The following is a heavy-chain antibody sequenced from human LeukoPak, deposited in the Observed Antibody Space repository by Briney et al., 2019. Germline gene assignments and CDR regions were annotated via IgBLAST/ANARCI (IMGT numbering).Heavy chain of an antibody. CDR2: IKQDGSEK. V-gene: IGHV3-7*03. CDR1: GFTFSDYY. CDR3: ASVMGKYYFDY. J-gene: IGHJ4*02. Sequence: GGSLRLSCAASGFTFSDYYMSWVRQAPGKGLEWVANIKQDGSEKYYVDSVKGRFTISRDNAKNSLYLQMNSLRAEDTAVYYCASVMGKYYFDYWGQGTLVTVSS. D-gene: IGHD7-27*01.